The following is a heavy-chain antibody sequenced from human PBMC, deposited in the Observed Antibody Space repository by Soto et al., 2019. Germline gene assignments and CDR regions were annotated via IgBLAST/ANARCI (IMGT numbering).Heavy chain of an antibody. CDR2: INHSGST. J-gene: IGHJ4*02. CDR1: GGSFSGYY. CDR3: ARGPSVGGAFDY. V-gene: IGHV4-34*01. Sequence: QLQLQQWGAGLLKPSETLSLTCAVYGGSFSGYYWSWIRQPPGKGLEWIGEINHSGSTNYNPSLKSRVTISVDTSKNQFSLKLSSVTAADTAVYYCARGPSVGGAFDYWGQGTLVTVSS.